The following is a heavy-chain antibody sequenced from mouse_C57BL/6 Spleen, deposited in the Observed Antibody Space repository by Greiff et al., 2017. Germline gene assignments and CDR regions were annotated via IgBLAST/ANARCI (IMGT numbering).Heavy chain of an antibody. Sequence: EVQLVESGPELVKPGASVKMSCKASGYTFTDYNMHWVKQSHGKSLEWIGYINPNNGGTSYNQKFKGKATLTVNKSSSTAYMELRSLTSEDSAVDYGARGGSSYYGSSYWYFDVWGTGTTVTVSS. CDR3: ARGGSSYYGSSYWYFDV. CDR2: INPNNGGT. V-gene: IGHV1-22*01. J-gene: IGHJ1*03. CDR1: GYTFTDYN. D-gene: IGHD1-1*01.